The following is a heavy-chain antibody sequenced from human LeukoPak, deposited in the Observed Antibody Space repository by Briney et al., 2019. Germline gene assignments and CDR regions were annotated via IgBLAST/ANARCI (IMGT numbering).Heavy chain of an antibody. D-gene: IGHD3-22*01. CDR3: AGSFNYYGWFHP. Sequence: PSETLPLTCTVSGGSISSYYWSWIRQPPGKGLEWIGYIYYGGSTNYNPSLKSRVTISVDTSKNQFSLKLSSVTAAATAMYYCAGSFNYYGWFHPWGRGTLVSVSS. V-gene: IGHV4-59*08. CDR1: GGSISSYY. J-gene: IGHJ5*02. CDR2: IYYGGST.